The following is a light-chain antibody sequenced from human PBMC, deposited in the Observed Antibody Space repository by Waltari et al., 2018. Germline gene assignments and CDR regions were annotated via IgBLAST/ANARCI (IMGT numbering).Light chain of an antibody. Sequence: DIVMTQSPDSLAVSLGERATIKCKSSQSVFYSPYNQNCLAWYQQKPGQHPELLFYWASTRESGVPDRFSGSGSGTDFTLTISSLQAEDVAFYYCQQYYSSPWTFGQGTKVEVK. CDR1: QSVFYSPYNQNC. CDR2: WAS. V-gene: IGKV4-1*01. J-gene: IGKJ1*01. CDR3: QQYYSSPWT.